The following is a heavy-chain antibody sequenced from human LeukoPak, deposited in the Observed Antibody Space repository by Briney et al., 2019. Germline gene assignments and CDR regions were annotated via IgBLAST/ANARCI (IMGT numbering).Heavy chain of an antibody. V-gene: IGHV1-46*01. CDR1: GCTFTSYY. CDR2: INPSGGST. J-gene: IGHJ4*02. D-gene: IGHD3-3*01. CDR3: ARDRKVLRFLEWSPGDY. Sequence: ASVKVSCKASGCTFTSYYMHWVRQAPGQGLEWMGIINPSGGSTSYAQKFQGRVTMTRDTSTSTVYMELSSLRSEDTAVYYCARDRKVLRFLEWSPGDYWGQGTLVTVSS.